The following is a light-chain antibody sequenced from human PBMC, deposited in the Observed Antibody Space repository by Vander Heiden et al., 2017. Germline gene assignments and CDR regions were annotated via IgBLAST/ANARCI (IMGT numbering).Light chain of an antibody. CDR3: QQYTNWPPWT. CDR1: QSVRSN. J-gene: IGKJ1*01. V-gene: IGKV3-15*01. Sequence: IVMTQSPATLSVSPGERVTLSCRASQSVRSNLAWYQQKPGQAPRLLIYGASTRATGIPARFSGSGSGTEFILTISSLQSEDFAVYYCQQYTNWPPWTFGQGSKV. CDR2: GAS.